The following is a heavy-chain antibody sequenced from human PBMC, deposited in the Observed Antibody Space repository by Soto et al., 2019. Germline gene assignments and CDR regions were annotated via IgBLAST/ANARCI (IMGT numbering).Heavy chain of an antibody. CDR1: GYTFTSYG. J-gene: IGHJ4*02. Sequence: ASVKVSCKASGYTFTSYGISWVRQAPGQGLEWLGWINPNSGDTIYAQKFQDRVTMTCDTSVSTAYLELSSLSSDDTALYYCAREASAVVSLDYWGQGTLVTVSS. CDR3: AREASAVVSLDY. V-gene: IGHV1-2*02. D-gene: IGHD2-15*01. CDR2: INPNSGDT.